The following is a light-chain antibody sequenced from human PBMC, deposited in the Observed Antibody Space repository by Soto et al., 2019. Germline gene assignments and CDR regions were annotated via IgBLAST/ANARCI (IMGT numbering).Light chain of an antibody. V-gene: IGKV1-39*01. CDR2: AAS. CDR1: QSISSY. Sequence: DIQMTPSPFSLSASVRATLSFTCRASQSISSYLNWYQQKPGKAPKLLIYAASSLQSGVPSRFSGSGSGTDFTLTISSLQSEDFAIYYCQQNYSSLTWTFGQGTKVDIK. J-gene: IGKJ1*01. CDR3: QQNYSSLTWT.